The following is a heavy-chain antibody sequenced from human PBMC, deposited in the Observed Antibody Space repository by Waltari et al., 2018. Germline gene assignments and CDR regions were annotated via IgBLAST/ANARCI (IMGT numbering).Heavy chain of an antibody. CDR3: ARDRLDRAYRGFDP. CDR1: GSPLRAYY. V-gene: IGHV3-11*01. CDR2: ISGSGNTI. D-gene: IGHD5-18*01. J-gene: IGHJ5*02. Sequence: QVQLVESGGGLVKPGGSLRTSCAAPGSPLRAYYMSWIRQAPGMGLEWFSYISGSGNTIYYADSVKGRFTISRDNAKNSLYLQMNSLTAKDTAVYYCARDRLDRAYRGFDPWGQGTLVIVSS.